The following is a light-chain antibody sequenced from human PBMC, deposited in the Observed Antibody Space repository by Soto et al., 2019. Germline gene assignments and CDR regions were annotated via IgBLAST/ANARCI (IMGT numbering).Light chain of an antibody. V-gene: IGLV2-14*01. J-gene: IGLJ2*01. CDR2: EVD. CDR1: TSDVGSYDY. Sequence: QSALTQPASVSGSPGQSITISCAGTTSDVGSYDYVSWYQRHPGKGPKLIIYEVDYRPSGVSTRFSGSKSGNTASLTISGLQTDDEAEYYCSSYRSTNTLVIFGGGTKLTVL. CDR3: SSYRSTNTLVI.